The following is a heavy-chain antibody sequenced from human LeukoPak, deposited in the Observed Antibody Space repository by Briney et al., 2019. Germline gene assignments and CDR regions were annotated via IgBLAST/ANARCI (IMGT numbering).Heavy chain of an antibody. J-gene: IGHJ4*02. Sequence: GGSLRLSCAASVFTFSSYSMSWVRQAPGKGLEWVSAISGSGGSTYYADSVKGRFTIPRDNSKNTLYLQMNSLRAEDTAVYYCAKEDCSGGSCYSYYFDYWGQGTLVTVSS. CDR1: VFTFSSYS. CDR2: ISGSGGST. CDR3: AKEDCSGGSCYSYYFDY. D-gene: IGHD2-15*01. V-gene: IGHV3-23*01.